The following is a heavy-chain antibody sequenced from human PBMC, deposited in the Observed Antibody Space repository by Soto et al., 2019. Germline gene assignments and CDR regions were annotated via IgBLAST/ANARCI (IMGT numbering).Heavy chain of an antibody. J-gene: IGHJ5*02. D-gene: IGHD1-20*01. CDR2: IHSSGSHT. V-gene: IGHV3-21*01. Sequence: EVQLVESGGGLVKPGGSLRLSCAASGITFSAYNMNWVRQTPEKGLEWVSSIHSSGSHTYYADSVKGRFTVSRDNAKNSLYLQMNSLRAEDTAMYFCARDERNNGNYGWIDPWGQGTLVTVSS. CDR3: ARDERNNGNYGWIDP. CDR1: GITFSAYN.